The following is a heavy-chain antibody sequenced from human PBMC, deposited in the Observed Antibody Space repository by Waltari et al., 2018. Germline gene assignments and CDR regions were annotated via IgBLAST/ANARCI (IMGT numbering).Heavy chain of an antibody. CDR2: INHSGST. V-gene: IGHV4-34*01. CDR3: ARRVTTVVTPVMYLDY. J-gene: IGHJ4*02. CDR1: GGSFSGYY. Sequence: QVQLQQWGAGLLKPSETLSLTCAVYGGSFSGYYWSWIRQLPGKGLEWIGEINHSGSTNYNPSLKSRVTISVDTSKNQFSLKLSSVTAADTAVYYCARRVTTVVTPVMYLDYWGQGTLVTVSS. D-gene: IGHD4-17*01.